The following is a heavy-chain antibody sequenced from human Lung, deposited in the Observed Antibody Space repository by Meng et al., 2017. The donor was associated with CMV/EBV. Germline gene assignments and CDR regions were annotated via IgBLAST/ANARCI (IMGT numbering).Heavy chain of an antibody. CDR1: GCGVSSSSCD. V-gene: IGHV4-61*02. D-gene: IGHD3/OR15-3a*01. J-gene: IGHJ4*02. CDR3: GRYGTGCCDF. Sequence: VQWQQPGPGLVRPQPSPSLSCTGAGCGVSSSSCDWYRRRRPAPRGLEWLGRAYATESANTNYTLSRQTSISIETAKSKNPFCLDLVSVAAAAAAVYSCGRYGTGCCDFWGQGTLVTVSS. CDR2: AYATESANT.